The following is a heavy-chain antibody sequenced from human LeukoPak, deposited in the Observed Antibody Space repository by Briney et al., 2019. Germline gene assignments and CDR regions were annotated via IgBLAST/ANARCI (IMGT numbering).Heavy chain of an antibody. D-gene: IGHD2/OR15-2a*01. CDR1: GYSISSGYF. CDR3: ARTPHSSNSYFDY. CDR2: FYHSGNT. Sequence: SETLSLTCIVSGYSISSGYFWAWIRQPPGKGLEWIGAFYHSGNTYYNPPLKNRVTVSVDTSKNQFSLKLSSVTAADTAVYYCARTPHSSNSYFDYWGQGILVTVSS. J-gene: IGHJ4*02. V-gene: IGHV4-38-2*02.